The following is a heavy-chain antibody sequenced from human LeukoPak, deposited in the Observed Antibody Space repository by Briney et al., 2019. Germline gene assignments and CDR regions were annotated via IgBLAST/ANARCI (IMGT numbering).Heavy chain of an antibody. Sequence: GGSLRLSCAASGFTFSDYSMNWARQPPGKGLEWISYIGIDSGNTNYADSVKCRFTISGDKAKNSLYLQMNSLRVEDTAVYYCARDYKYAFDNWGQGTLVTVSS. CDR2: IGIDSGNT. D-gene: IGHD5-24*01. J-gene: IGHJ4*02. CDR3: ARDYKYAFDN. V-gene: IGHV3-48*01. CDR1: GFTFSDYS.